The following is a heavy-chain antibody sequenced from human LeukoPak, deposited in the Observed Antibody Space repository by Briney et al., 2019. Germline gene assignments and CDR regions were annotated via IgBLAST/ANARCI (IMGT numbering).Heavy chain of an antibody. Sequence: GRSLRLSCAASGFTFSSYGMHWVRQAPGKGLEWVAVIWYDGSNKYYADSVKGRFTISRDNSKNTLYLQMNSLRAEDTAVYYCAKDRYSSSWYWFDPWGQGTLVTVSS. CDR1: GFTFSSYG. J-gene: IGHJ5*02. D-gene: IGHD6-13*01. CDR3: AKDRYSSSWYWFDP. V-gene: IGHV3-33*06. CDR2: IWYDGSNK.